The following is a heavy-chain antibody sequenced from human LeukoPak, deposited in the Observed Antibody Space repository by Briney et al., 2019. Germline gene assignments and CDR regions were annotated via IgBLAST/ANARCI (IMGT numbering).Heavy chain of an antibody. Sequence: VASVKVSCKASGGTFSSYAISWVRQAPGQGLEWMGGIIHIFGTANYAQKFQGRVTITADESTSTAYMELSSLRSEDTAVYYCARDHSGCLDYWGQGTLVTVSS. V-gene: IGHV1-69*13. CDR2: IIHIFGTA. J-gene: IGHJ4*02. CDR1: GGTFSSYA. D-gene: IGHD5-12*01. CDR3: ARDHSGCLDY.